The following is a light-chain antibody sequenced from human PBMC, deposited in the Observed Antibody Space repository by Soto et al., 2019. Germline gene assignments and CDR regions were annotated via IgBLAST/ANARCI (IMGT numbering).Light chain of an antibody. CDR2: GAS. Sequence: EIVLTQSPATLSLSPGERATLSCRASQSVSSYLAWYQQKPGQAPRLLIFGASSRATGIPDRFSGSGSGTDLNLTISRLEPEDFSVYYCQQYGTSPRTFGQGNKVDSK. V-gene: IGKV3-20*01. CDR1: QSVSSY. CDR3: QQYGTSPRT. J-gene: IGKJ1*01.